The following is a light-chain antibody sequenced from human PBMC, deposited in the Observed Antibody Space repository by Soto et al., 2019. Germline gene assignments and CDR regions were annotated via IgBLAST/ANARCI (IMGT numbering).Light chain of an antibody. CDR2: DAS. V-gene: IGKV3-15*01. CDR1: QSVSNN. CDR3: QQYNNWPPWT. Sequence: ILMTQSPATLSVSPGERATLSCRASQSVSNNLAWYQQKPGQAPRLLIYDASTSATGIPARFSGSGSGTEYTLNISGLQSEDFAVYYCQQYNNWPPWTCGQGTNVESK. J-gene: IGKJ1*01.